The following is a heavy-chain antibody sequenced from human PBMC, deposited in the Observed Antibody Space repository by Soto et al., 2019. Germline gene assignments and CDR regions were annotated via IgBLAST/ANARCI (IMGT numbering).Heavy chain of an antibody. D-gene: IGHD2-15*01. CDR3: ARDQRVRMKYYYYYYGMDV. J-gene: IGHJ6*02. V-gene: IGHV4-30-4*01. CDR2: IYYSGST. Sequence: SETLSLTCTVSGGSISSGDYYWSWIRQPPGKGLEWIGYIYYSGSTYYNPSLKSRVTISVDTSKNQFSLKLSSVTAADTAVYYCARDQRVRMKYYYYYYGMDVWGQGTTVTVSS. CDR1: GGSISSGDYY.